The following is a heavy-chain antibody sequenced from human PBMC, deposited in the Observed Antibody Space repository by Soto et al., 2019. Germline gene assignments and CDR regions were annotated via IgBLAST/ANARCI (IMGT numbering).Heavy chain of an antibody. D-gene: IGHD3-22*01. CDR3: AKEYPKSCYDSSGYWDY. CDR1: GFTFSSYA. V-gene: IGHV3-23*01. CDR2: ISGSGGST. J-gene: IGHJ4*02. Sequence: GGSLRLSCAASGFTFSSYAMSWVRQAPGKGLEWVSAISGSGGSTYYADSVKGRFTISRDNSKNTLYLQMNSLRAEDTAVYYCAKEYPKSCYDSSGYWDYWGQGTLVTVSS.